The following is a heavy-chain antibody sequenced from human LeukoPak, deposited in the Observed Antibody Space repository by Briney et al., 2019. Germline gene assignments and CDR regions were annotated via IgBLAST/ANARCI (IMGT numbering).Heavy chain of an antibody. J-gene: IGHJ4*02. CDR1: GGSISSYY. CDR2: IYYSGST. CDR3: ARGCDIVVVPAARPFDY. V-gene: IGHV4-59*12. D-gene: IGHD2-2*01. Sequence: SETLSLTCTVSGGSISSYYWSWIRQPPGKGLEWIGYIYYSGSTNYNPSLKSRVTISVDTSKNQFSLKLSSVTAADTAVYYCARGCDIVVVPAARPFDYWGQGTLVTVSS.